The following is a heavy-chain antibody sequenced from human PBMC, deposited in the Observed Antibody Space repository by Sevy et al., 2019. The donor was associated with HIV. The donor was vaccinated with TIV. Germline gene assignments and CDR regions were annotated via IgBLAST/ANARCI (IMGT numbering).Heavy chain of an antibody. CDR2: IIPIFGTA. J-gene: IGHJ6*03. CDR3: ARDHGVASNYYYNMDV. CDR1: GGTFSSYP. D-gene: IGHD2-15*01. V-gene: IGHV1-69*13. Sequence: ASVKVSCKASGGTFSSYPISWVRQAPGQGLEWMGRIIPIFGTANYAQKFQGRVTITADEATNTAYMELSSLRSEDTAVYYCARDHGVASNYYYNMDVWGKRTTVTVSS.